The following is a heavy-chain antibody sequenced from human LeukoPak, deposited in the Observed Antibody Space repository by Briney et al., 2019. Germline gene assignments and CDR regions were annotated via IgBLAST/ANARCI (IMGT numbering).Heavy chain of an antibody. CDR2: INAGNGNT. V-gene: IGHV1-3*01. CDR3: TRDPRSGWHDY. Sequence: SVKLSFNASGYAVTIYAMHWGCQAPGPGLEWMGWINAGNGNTKYSQKFQGRVTITRDTSASTGYVELSSLRSEDTAVYYCTRDPRSGWHDYWGQGTLVTVSS. J-gene: IGHJ4*02. D-gene: IGHD6-19*01. CDR1: GYAVTIYA.